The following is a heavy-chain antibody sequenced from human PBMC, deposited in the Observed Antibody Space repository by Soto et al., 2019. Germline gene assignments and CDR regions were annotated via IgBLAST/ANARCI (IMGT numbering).Heavy chain of an antibody. D-gene: IGHD2-15*01. J-gene: IGHJ6*02. CDR2: IIPIFGTA. CDR3: ARDSGDCSGGSCYYYGMDV. Sequence: QVQLVQSGAEVKKPGSSVKVSCKASGGTFSSYAISWVRQAPGQGLEWMGGIIPIFGTANYAQKFQGRVTITADKSTSTAYMELSSLRSEDTAVNYCARDSGDCSGGSCYYYGMDVWGQGTTVTVSS. V-gene: IGHV1-69*06. CDR1: GGTFSSYA.